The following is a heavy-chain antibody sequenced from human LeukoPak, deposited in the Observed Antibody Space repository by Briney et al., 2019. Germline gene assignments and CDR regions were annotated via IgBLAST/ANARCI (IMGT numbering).Heavy chain of an antibody. CDR2: ISGSGGST. D-gene: IGHD4-17*01. CDR1: GFTFSSYA. V-gene: IGHV3-23*01. Sequence: GGSLRLSCAASGFTFSSYAMSWVRQAPGKGLEWVSAISGSGGSTYYADSVKGRFTISRDNSKNTLYLQMNSLRAEDTAVYYCAKDSLPSYGVVDAFDIWGQGTMVTVSS. CDR3: AKDSLPSYGVVDAFDI. J-gene: IGHJ3*02.